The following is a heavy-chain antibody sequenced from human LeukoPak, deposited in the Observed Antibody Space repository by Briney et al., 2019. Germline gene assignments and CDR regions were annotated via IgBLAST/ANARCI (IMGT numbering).Heavy chain of an antibody. Sequence: SGTLSLTCTVSGGSISSYYWSWIRQPAGKGLEWIGRIYTSGSTNYNPSLKSRVTLSVDTSKNQFSLKLSSVTAADTAVYYCARDPYYDFWSGYYTCAFDIWGQGTMVTVSS. CDR3: ARDPYYDFWSGYYTCAFDI. V-gene: IGHV4-4*07. CDR2: IYTSGST. D-gene: IGHD3-3*01. J-gene: IGHJ3*02. CDR1: GGSISSYY.